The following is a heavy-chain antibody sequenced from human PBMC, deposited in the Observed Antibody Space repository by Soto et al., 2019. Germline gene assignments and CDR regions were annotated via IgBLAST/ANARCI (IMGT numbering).Heavy chain of an antibody. V-gene: IGHV4-30-4*01. D-gene: IGHD3-3*01. CDR3: ARGGMYYDFWSGYPDYYGMDV. CDR1: GGSISSGYYY. CDR2: IYYSGNT. Sequence: SETLSLTCSVSGGSISSGYYYWSWIRQPPGKGLEWIGNIYYSGNTYYNPSLKSRLIISIDTSKNQFSLKVGSVTAADTAVYYCARGGMYYDFWSGYPDYYGMDVWGQGTTVTVSS. J-gene: IGHJ6*02.